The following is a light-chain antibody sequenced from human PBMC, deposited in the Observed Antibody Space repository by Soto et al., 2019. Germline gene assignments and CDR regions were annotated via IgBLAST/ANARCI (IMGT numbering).Light chain of an antibody. CDR3: GTWDSSLSAGGV. Sequence: QSVLTQPPSVSAAPGQEVTISCSGSSSNIGNNYVSWYQQLPGTAPKLLIYQNNKRSSGIPDRFSGSKSGTSATLDITGLQTGDEADYYCGTWDSSLSAGGVFGGGTKLTVL. CDR1: SSNIGNNY. V-gene: IGLV1-51*02. CDR2: QNN. J-gene: IGLJ3*02.